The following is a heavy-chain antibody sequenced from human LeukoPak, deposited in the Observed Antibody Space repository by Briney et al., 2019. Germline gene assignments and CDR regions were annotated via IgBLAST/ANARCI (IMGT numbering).Heavy chain of an antibody. J-gene: IGHJ3*02. Sequence: EASVKVSCKASGYTFTGYYMHWVRQAPGQGLEWMGWINPNSGGTNYAQKFQGRVTMTRDTSISTAYMELSRLRSDDTAVYYCADYYYDSSGYFRRAFDIRGQGTMVTVSS. CDR1: GYTFTGYY. CDR2: INPNSGGT. CDR3: ADYYYDSSGYFRRAFDI. D-gene: IGHD3-22*01. V-gene: IGHV1-2*02.